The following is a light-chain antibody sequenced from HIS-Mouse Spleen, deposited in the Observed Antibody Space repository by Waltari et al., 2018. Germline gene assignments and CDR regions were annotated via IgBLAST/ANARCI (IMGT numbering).Light chain of an antibody. CDR3: YSTDSSGNHRRV. CDR1: ALPKKY. CDR2: EDS. Sequence: SYELTQPPSVSVSPGQTARITCSGDALPKKYAYWYQQKPGQAPVLVIYEDSKRPSGIPEGVSGSSSGTMATLTISGAQVEDEADYYCYSTDSSGNHRRVFGGGTKLTVL. V-gene: IGLV3-10*01. J-gene: IGLJ3*02.